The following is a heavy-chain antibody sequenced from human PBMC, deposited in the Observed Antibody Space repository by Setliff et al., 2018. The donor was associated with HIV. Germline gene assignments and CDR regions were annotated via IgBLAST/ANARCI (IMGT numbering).Heavy chain of an antibody. CDR1: GFTFSSSW. CDR3: ARDPAFGAFDI. Sequence: GGSLRLSCAASGFTFSSSWMTWVRQAPGRGLEYVAGMNRDGREKLYADSVKGRFSISRDNAKNSLYLQMSSLRTEDTAVYFCARDPAFGAFDIWGQVTMVTVSS. V-gene: IGHV3-7*04. J-gene: IGHJ3*02. D-gene: IGHD3-10*01. CDR2: MNRDGREK.